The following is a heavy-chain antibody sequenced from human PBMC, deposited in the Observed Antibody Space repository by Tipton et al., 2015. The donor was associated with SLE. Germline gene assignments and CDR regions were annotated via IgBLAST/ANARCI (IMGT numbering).Heavy chain of an antibody. Sequence: TLSLTCTVSGDSIGSNNYYWGWIRQPPGRGLEWLGSINHRGTTYYPPSLTSRVTMSVDMSNNHFSLRLTSVTAADTAVYYCARGLLTWRGAIVGVDVWGQGTTVNVSS. CDR1: GDSIGSNNYY. D-gene: IGHD2-21*01. J-gene: IGHJ6*02. CDR2: INHRGTT. V-gene: IGHV4-39*02. CDR3: ARGLLTWRGAIVGVDV.